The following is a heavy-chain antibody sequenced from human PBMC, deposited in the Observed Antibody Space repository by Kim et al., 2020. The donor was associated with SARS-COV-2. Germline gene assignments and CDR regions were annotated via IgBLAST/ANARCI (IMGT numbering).Heavy chain of an antibody. J-gene: IGHJ4*02. CDR3: VRETQQLGFDY. CDR2: INPNSGGT. V-gene: IGHV1-2*06. D-gene: IGHD6-13*01. CDR1: GYTFSGYY. Sequence: ASVKVSCKASGYTFSGYYMHWVRQAPGQGLEWMGRINPNSGGTNYAQKFQGRVTMTRDTSISTAYMELSSLRSDDTAVYYCVRETQQLGFDYWGQGTLVTVSS.